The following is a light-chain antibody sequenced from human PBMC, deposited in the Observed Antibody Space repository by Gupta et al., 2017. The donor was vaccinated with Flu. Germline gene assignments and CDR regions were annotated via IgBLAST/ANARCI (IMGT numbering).Light chain of an antibody. Sequence: PPFIYCRSSQSLVHTSGYTYLHWYLQKPGQSPRRLIYLVSNRDPGVPDRFSGSGSVTDFTLKISRVEADDVGVYYCMQATGWPYAFGQGTKLEI. CDR2: LVS. CDR3: MQATGWPYA. V-gene: IGKV2-30*02. J-gene: IGKJ2*01. CDR1: QSLVHTSGYTY.